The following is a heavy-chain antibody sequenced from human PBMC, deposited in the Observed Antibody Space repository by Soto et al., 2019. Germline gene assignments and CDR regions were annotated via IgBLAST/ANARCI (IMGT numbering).Heavy chain of an antibody. CDR1: GYTFTSYG. V-gene: IGHV1-18*01. D-gene: IGHD6-25*01. CDR2: ISAYNGNT. Sequence: ASMKVSCKASGYTFTSYGISWVRQAPGQGLEWMGWISAYNGNTNYAQKLQGRVTMTTDTSTSTAYMELRSLRSDDTAVYYCARGTAAIYYYGMDVWGQGTTVTVSS. J-gene: IGHJ6*02. CDR3: ARGTAAIYYYGMDV.